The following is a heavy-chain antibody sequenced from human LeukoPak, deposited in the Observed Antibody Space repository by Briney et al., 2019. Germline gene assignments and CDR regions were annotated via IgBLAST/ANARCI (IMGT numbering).Heavy chain of an antibody. Sequence: GGSLRLSCAASGFTFSSYAMSWVRQAPGKGLEWVSGISWNSGSIGYADSVKGRFTISRDNSDNTLYLQMNSLRADDTAVYYCAKDVRGYRRPLESWGQGTLVTVSS. D-gene: IGHD5-18*01. CDR2: ISWNSGSI. V-gene: IGHV3-23*01. CDR1: GFTFSSYA. J-gene: IGHJ4*02. CDR3: AKDVRGYRRPLES.